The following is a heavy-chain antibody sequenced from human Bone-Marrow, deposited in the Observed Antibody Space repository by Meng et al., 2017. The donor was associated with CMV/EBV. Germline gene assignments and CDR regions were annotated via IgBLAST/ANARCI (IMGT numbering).Heavy chain of an antibody. D-gene: IGHD2-2*01. CDR3: TKEEYQHPGGTFDS. V-gene: IGHV3-33*03. CDR1: GFTFTTYV. Sequence: SLKISCASSGFTFTTYVMQWVREAPGKGLEWVGLIWYDGSLKYYADSVKGRFTISRDNSKDTMYLQMNSLKTEDTAMYYCTKEEYQHPGGTFDSWGQGTLVTVSS. CDR2: IWYDGSLK. J-gene: IGHJ4*02.